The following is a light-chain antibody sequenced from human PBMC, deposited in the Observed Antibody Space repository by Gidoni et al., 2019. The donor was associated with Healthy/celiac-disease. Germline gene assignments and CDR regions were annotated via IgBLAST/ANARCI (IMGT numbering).Light chain of an antibody. CDR1: QSVSSN. Sequence: IVMTQSPATLSVSPGERATLSCRASQSVSSNLAWYQQKPGQAPRLLIYGASTRATGIPARVSGSGSGTEFTLTISSLQSEDFAVYYCQQYNNWPHTFGQGTKLEIK. CDR2: GAS. V-gene: IGKV3-15*01. CDR3: QQYNNWPHT. J-gene: IGKJ2*01.